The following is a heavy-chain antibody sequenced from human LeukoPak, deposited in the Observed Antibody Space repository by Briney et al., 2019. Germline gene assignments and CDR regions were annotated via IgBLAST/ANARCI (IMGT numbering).Heavy chain of an antibody. V-gene: IGHV1-46*01. CDR3: ARDPYSSSGWFDP. CDR2: INPSGGST. CDR1: GYTFTGYY. D-gene: IGHD6-6*01. Sequence: ASVKVSCKASGYTFTGYYMHWVRQDPGQGLEWMGIINPSGGSTSYAQKFQGRVTMTRDMSTSTVYMELSSLRSEDTAVYYCARDPYSSSGWFDPWGQGTLVTVSS. J-gene: IGHJ5*02.